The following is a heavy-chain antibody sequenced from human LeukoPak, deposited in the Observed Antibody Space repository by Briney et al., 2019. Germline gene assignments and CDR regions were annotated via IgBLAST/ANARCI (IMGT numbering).Heavy chain of an antibody. CDR1: GYTFTGYY. Sequence: AASVTVTCKASGYTFTGYYIHWVRQAPGQGLEWMGWIYPYSGDTNYAQNFQGRVTMTRDTSISTAYMELSSLKSDDTAVYYCARDRNSRSSLDIWGQGTMLTVSS. D-gene: IGHD6-6*01. J-gene: IGHJ3*02. CDR2: IYPYSGDT. CDR3: ARDRNSRSSLDI. V-gene: IGHV1-2*02.